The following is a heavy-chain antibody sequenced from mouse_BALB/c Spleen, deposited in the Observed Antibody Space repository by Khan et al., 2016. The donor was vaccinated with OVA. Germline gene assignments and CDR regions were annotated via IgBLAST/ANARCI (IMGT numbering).Heavy chain of an antibody. V-gene: IGHV3-2*02. Sequence: EVKLEVSGPGLVKPSQSLSLTCTVTGYSITSNYAWNWIRQFPGNKLEWMGYISYSGSTSYNPSLKSRISITRHTSKNQFFLQLNSLTTEDTATYYCARKNYYGYAVDYWGQGTSGTVSS. CDR2: ISYSGST. CDR3: ARKNYYGYAVDY. CDR1: GYSITSNYA. D-gene: IGHD1-1*01. J-gene: IGHJ4*01.